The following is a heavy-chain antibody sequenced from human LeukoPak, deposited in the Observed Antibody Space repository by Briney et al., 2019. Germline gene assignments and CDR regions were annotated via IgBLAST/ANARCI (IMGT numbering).Heavy chain of an antibody. J-gene: IGHJ3*02. CDR1: GYTFTGYY. CDR3: ARAADLGAAGTVAFDM. D-gene: IGHD6-13*01. CDR2: INPNSGGT. V-gene: IGHV1-2*02. Sequence: ASVKVSCKTSGYTFTGYYLHWVRQAPGQGLEWMGWINPNSGGTNYAQKFQGRVTMTRDTSISTAYMELSRLRSDDTAVYYCARAADLGAAGTVAFDMWGQGTMVTVSS.